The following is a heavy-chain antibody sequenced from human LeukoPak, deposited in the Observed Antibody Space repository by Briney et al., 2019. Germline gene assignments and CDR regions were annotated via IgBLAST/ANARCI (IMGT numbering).Heavy chain of an antibody. CDR2: IYYSGST. Sequence: SETLSLTCSVSGGSISSASYYWSFIRQPPGKGLEWIGSIYYSGSTYFNPSLKSRVTISVDTSKNKFSLKLRSVTAADTAVYYCSRRDCNRTDCFYWYFDLWGRGALLTVSS. CDR3: SRRDCNRTDCFYWYFDL. J-gene: IGHJ2*01. V-gene: IGHV4-39*07. CDR1: GGSISSASYY. D-gene: IGHD2/OR15-2a*01.